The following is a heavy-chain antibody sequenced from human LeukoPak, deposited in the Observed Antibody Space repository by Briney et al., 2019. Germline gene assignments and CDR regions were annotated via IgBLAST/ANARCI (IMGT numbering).Heavy chain of an antibody. J-gene: IGHJ4*02. CDR3: AKDGYSSGWFVVY. Sequence: GSLRLSCTASGFTFSSYAMSWVRQAPGKGLEWVSAISGSGGSTYYADSVKSRFTISRDNSKNTLFLQMSSLRAEDTAVHYCAKDGYSSGWFVVYWGRGTLVTVSS. CDR2: ISGSGGST. V-gene: IGHV3-23*01. D-gene: IGHD6-19*01. CDR1: GFTFSSYA.